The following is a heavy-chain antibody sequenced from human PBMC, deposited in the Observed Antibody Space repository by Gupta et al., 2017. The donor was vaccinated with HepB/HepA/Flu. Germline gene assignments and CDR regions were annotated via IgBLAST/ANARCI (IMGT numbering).Heavy chain of an antibody. J-gene: IGHJ6*02. CDR2: INAGNGNT. CDR3: ARDHSIGYFGGPPTNYYYGMDV. Sequence: QVQLVQSGAEVKKPGASVKVSCKASGYPFTSYAMHWVRQAPGQRLEWMGWINAGNGNTKYSQKFQGRVTITRDTSASTAYMELSSLRSEDTAVYYCARDHSIGYFGGPPTNYYYGMDVWGQGTTVTVSS. D-gene: IGHD3-3*01. CDR1: GYPFTSYA. V-gene: IGHV1-3*01.